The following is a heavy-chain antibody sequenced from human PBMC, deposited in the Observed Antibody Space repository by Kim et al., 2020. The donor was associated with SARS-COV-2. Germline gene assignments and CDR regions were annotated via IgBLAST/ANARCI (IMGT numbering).Heavy chain of an antibody. CDR1: GYSFSSYW. D-gene: IGHD7-27*01. Sequence: GESLKISCKGSGYSFSSYWIGWGRQTPGKGLEGRGIIYPGDSDTRYSPSFQGQFAIPADKSISNADLQGSSLKASDTPRYYCPNCKLGRCVPCAVGGRGT. CDR3: PNCKLGRCVPCAV. V-gene: IGHV5-51*01. J-gene: IGHJ3*01. CDR2: IYPGDSDT.